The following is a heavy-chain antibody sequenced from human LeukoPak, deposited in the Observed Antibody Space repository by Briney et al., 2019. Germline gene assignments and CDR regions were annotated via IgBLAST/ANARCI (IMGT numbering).Heavy chain of an antibody. CDR1: GFTFSGFA. V-gene: IGHV3-23*01. CDR3: AKMKWHPLPKYYMDV. J-gene: IGHJ6*01. D-gene: IGHD1-26*01. CDR2: ISGTGDNT. Sequence: DPGGSLRLSCAASGFTFSGFAMSWVRRTPGKGLEWVSGISGTGDNTLYADSVKGRFTISRDNSKNTLYLEMNSLRAEDTAIYYCAKMKWHPLPKYYMDVWGQGTTVTVSS.